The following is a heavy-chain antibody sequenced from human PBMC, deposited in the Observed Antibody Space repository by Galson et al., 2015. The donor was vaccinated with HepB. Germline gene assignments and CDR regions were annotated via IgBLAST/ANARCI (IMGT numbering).Heavy chain of an antibody. J-gene: IGHJ4*02. CDR2: ISYDGSNK. Sequence: SLRLSCAASGFTFSSYGMHWVRQAPGKGLEWVAVISYDGSNKYYADSVKGRFTISRDNSKNTLYLQMNGLRAEDTAVYYCARALPHYYDSSGYVDYWGQGTLATVSS. CDR1: GFTFSSYG. CDR3: ARALPHYYDSSGYVDY. V-gene: IGHV3-30*03. D-gene: IGHD3-22*01.